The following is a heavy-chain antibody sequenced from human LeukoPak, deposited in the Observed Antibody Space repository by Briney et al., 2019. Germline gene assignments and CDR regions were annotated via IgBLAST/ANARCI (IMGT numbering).Heavy chain of an antibody. CDR2: IYSAGDT. V-gene: IGHV3-53*01. D-gene: IGHD2/OR15-2a*01. Sequence: GGSLRLSCTASEFTVSRNYMLWVRQAPGKGLEWVSLIYSAGDTFYSDSVRGRFTISRDNSKNTLYLQMNSLRAEDTAFYHCARDSSSFPNYFDLWGQGTLVTVSS. CDR3: ARDSSSFPNYFDL. J-gene: IGHJ4*02. CDR1: EFTVSRNY.